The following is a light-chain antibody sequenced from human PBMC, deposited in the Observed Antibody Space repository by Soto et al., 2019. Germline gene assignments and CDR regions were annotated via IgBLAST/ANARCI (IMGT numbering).Light chain of an antibody. J-gene: IGLJ1*01. CDR2: ANN. Sequence: QSVLTQPPSVSGAPGQRVTVSCTGSSSNIGAGSDVHWYQQLPGTAPKLLIFANNNRPSGVPDRFSGSKSGTSASLATTGLQADDEADYYCQSYDNSLSAYVFGTGTKVT. CDR1: SSNIGAGSD. CDR3: QSYDNSLSAYV. V-gene: IGLV1-40*01.